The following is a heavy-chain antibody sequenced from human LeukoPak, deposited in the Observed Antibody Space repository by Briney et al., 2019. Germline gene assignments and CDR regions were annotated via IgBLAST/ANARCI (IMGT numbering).Heavy chain of an antibody. CDR2: IYYSGST. Sequence: SETLSLTCTVSGGSISSYYWSWIRQPPGKGLEWIGYIYYSGSTNYNPSLKSRVTMSVDTSKNQFSLKVNSVTAADTAVYYCARLYDSGSQAYFYYMDVWGKGTTVTISS. D-gene: IGHD3-10*01. CDR1: GGSISSYY. J-gene: IGHJ6*03. V-gene: IGHV4-59*01. CDR3: ARLYDSGSQAYFYYMDV.